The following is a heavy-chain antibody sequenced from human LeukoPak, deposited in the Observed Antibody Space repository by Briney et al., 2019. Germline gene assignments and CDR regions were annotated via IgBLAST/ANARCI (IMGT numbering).Heavy chain of an antibody. D-gene: IGHD3-22*01. CDR1: GYTFTSYG. Sequence: ASVKVSCKASGYTFTSYGISWVRQAPGQGLEWMGWISAYNGNTNYAQKLQGRVTITTDTSTSTAYMELRSLRSDDPAVYYWARGTYYYDRSGYYFVDYWGQGTLVTVSS. CDR2: ISAYNGNT. CDR3: ARGTYYYDRSGYYFVDY. J-gene: IGHJ4*02. V-gene: IGHV1-18*01.